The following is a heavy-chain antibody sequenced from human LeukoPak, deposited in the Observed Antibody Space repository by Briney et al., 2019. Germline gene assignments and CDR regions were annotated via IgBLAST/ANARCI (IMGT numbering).Heavy chain of an antibody. J-gene: IGHJ3*02. CDR2: IYHSGST. Sequence: PSQTLSLTCAVSGGSISSGGYSWSWIRQPSGKGLEWIGYIYHSGSTYYNPSLKSRVTISVDRSKNQFSLKLSSVTAADTAVYYCASAQGAFDIWGQGTMVTVSS. CDR1: GGSISSGGYS. CDR3: ASAQGAFDI. V-gene: IGHV4-30-2*01.